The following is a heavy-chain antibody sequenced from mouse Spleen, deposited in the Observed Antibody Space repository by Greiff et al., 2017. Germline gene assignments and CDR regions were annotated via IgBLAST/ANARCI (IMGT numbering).Heavy chain of an antibody. CDR3: ARDGYYGSSSLYYFDY. V-gene: IGHV1-72*01. Sequence: VQLQQSGAELVMPGASVKLSCKASGYTFTSYWMHWVKQRPGQGLEWIGRIDPNSGGTKYNEKFKSKATLTVDKPSSTAYMQLSSLTSEDSAVYYCARDGYYGSSSLYYFDYWGQGTTLTVSS. CDR1: GYTFTSYW. CDR2: IDPNSGGT. D-gene: IGHD1-1*01. J-gene: IGHJ2*01.